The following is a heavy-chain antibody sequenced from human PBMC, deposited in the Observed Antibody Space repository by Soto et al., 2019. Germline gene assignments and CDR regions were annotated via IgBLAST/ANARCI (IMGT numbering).Heavy chain of an antibody. CDR2: IKSKTDGGTT. J-gene: IGHJ2*01. CDR3: TTALYCSSTSCYAMDYGACWYFDL. D-gene: IGHD2-2*01. Sequence: EVQLVESGGGLVKPGGSLRLSCAASGFTFSNAWMSWVRQAPGKGLEWVGRIKSKTDGGTTDYAAPVKGRFTISRDDSKNTLYLQMNSLKTEDTAVYYCTTALYCSSTSCYAMDYGACWYFDLWGRGTLVTVSS. V-gene: IGHV3-15*01. CDR1: GFTFSNAW.